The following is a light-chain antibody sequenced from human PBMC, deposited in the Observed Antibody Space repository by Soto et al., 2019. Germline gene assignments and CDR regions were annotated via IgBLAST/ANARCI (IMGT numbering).Light chain of an antibody. CDR3: SSYAGSNNYVV. Sequence: QSALTQPPSASGSPGQSVTISCTGTSSDVGGYNYVSWYQQYPGKVPKLMIYEVIKRPSGVPDRFSGSKSGNTASLTVSGLQAEDEADYYCSSYAGSNNYVVFGAGTKVTVL. CDR1: SSDVGGYNY. V-gene: IGLV2-8*01. CDR2: EVI. J-gene: IGLJ2*01.